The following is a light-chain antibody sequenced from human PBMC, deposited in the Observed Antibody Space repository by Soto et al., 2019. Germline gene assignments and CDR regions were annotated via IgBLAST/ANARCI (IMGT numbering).Light chain of an antibody. CDR2: DAS. CDR3: QQYINYWT. CDR1: QTITTW. J-gene: IGKJ1*01. V-gene: IGKV1-5*01. Sequence: DIQMTQSPSTLSGSVGDRVTITCRASQTITTWLAWYQQKPGKAPKLLIYDASSLETGVPSRFSGGGSGTDFTLTISSLQPDDFATYYCQQYINYWTFGQGTKVDI.